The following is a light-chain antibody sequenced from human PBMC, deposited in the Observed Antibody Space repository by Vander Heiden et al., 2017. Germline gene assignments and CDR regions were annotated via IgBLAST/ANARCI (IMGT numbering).Light chain of an antibody. Sequence: IVLTQYPATLSLSPGDRATPPCWASQISSNSYLAWYQQKPGLAPRLLIYGASSRAAGIPDRFSGSGSGTDFTLTINSLESEDFGIYYCQHYNNSPPYTFGQGTKLEIK. V-gene: IGKV3D-20*01. CDR1: QISSNSY. CDR2: GAS. CDR3: QHYNNSPPYT. J-gene: IGKJ2*01.